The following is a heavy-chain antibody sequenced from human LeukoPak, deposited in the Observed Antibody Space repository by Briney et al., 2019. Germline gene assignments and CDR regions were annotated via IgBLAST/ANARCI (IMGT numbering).Heavy chain of an antibody. CDR1: GGSFSGYY. V-gene: IGHV4-34*01. Sequence: PSETLSLTCAVYGGSFSGYYWSWIRQPPGKGLEWIGEINHSGSTNYNPSLKSRVTISVDTSKNQFSLKLSSVTAADTAVYYCARTRGPRDWFDPWGQGTLVTVSS. CDR3: ARTRGPRDWFDP. CDR2: INHSGST. J-gene: IGHJ5*02.